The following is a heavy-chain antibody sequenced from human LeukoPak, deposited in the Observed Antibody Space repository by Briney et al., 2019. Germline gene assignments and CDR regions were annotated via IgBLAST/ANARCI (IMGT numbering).Heavy chain of an antibody. J-gene: IGHJ6*03. CDR3: AKEGGSSWYSYYYYMDV. Sequence: GGSLRLSCAASVFTFSSYAMSGVRQAPGEALEGVSAISGRGCSTYYADSVKGQFTISRNNSKNTLYLQMNRLRAEDTAVYYCAKEGGSSWYSYYYYMDVWGKGTTVTVSS. CDR2: ISGRGCST. CDR1: VFTFSSYA. D-gene: IGHD6-13*01. V-gene: IGHV3-23*01.